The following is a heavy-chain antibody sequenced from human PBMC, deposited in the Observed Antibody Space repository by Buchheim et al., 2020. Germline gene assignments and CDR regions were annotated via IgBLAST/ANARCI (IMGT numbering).Heavy chain of an antibody. V-gene: IGHV4-34*01. CDR2: INHSGST. J-gene: IGHJ5*02. CDR1: GGSFSGYY. Sequence: QVQLQQWGAGLLKPSETLSLTCAVYGGSFSGYYWSWIRQPPGKGLEWIGEINHSGSTNYNPSLKSRVTISVETSKNQFPLKLSSVTAADTAVYYCARGSRNIVLMVYARGWFDPWGQGTL. D-gene: IGHD2-8*01. CDR3: ARGSRNIVLMVYARGWFDP.